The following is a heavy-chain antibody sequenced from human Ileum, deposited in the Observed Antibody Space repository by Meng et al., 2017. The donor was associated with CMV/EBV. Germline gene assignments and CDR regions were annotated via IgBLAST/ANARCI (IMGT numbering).Heavy chain of an antibody. V-gene: IGHV3-66*03. Sequence: ETLSLTCTVSGGSISSSSYYWGWIRQAPGKGLEWVSIIFNSGSTSYADSVKGRFTISRDTSKNMVYLQMNTLRREETAVYRCARDVGGDGYGHFATWGQGTLVTVSS. J-gene: IGHJ4*02. CDR3: ARDVGGDGYGHFAT. CDR2: IFNSGST. CDR1: GGSISSSSYY. D-gene: IGHD5-24*01.